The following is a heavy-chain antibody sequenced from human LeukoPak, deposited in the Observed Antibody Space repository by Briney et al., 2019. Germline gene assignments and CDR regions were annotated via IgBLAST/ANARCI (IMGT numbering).Heavy chain of an antibody. D-gene: IGHD2-15*01. J-gene: IGHJ4*02. CDR1: GFTFNTYA. V-gene: IGHV3-23*01. CDR2: IRGSNPGT. CDR3: AKASVGHCSAAFCYPFDS. Sequence: PGGSLRLSCAASGFTFNTYAMSWVRETPGKGVEWGAAIRGSNPGTYHASSVRGRFTISRDNSKNTLHLQTNGLRAADAAIYYCAKASVGHCSAAFCYPFDSWGQGTLVTVSS.